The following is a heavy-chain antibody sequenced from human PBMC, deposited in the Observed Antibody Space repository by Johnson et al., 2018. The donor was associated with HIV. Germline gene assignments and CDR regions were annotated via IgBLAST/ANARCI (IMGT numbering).Heavy chain of an antibody. CDR3: ARSPETGDRLWRAFDI. V-gene: IGHV3-48*04. J-gene: IGHJ3*02. D-gene: IGHD4-17*01. CDR1: GFTFSSYA. CDR2: ISSSGSTI. Sequence: VQLVESGGGVVQPGGSLRLSCAASGFTFSSYAMSWVRQAPGKGLEWVSYISSSGSTIYYADCVKGRFTISRDNAKNSLSLQMNSLRAEDTAVYYCARSPETGDRLWRAFDIWGQGTMVTVSS.